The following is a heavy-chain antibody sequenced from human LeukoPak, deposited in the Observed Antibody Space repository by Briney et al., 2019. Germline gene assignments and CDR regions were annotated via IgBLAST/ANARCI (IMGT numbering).Heavy chain of an antibody. Sequence: GGSLRLSCAASGFTFSSYAMSWVRQAPGKGLEWVSVITGGGGNTYYADSVKGRFTISRDNAKNSLYLQMNSLRAEDTAVYYCARDRTWSKGYMDVWGKGTTVTVSS. J-gene: IGHJ6*03. CDR3: ARDRTWSKGYMDV. V-gene: IGHV3-23*01. CDR1: GFTFSSYA. D-gene: IGHD2-15*01. CDR2: ITGGGGNT.